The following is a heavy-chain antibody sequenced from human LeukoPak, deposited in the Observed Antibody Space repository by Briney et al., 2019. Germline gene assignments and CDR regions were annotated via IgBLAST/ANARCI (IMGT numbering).Heavy chain of an antibody. J-gene: IGHJ5*02. D-gene: IGHD3-16*01. CDR1: GLSLTTDEVG. Sequence: SGPTLVKPTQTLTLTCTFSGLSLTTDEVGVGWIRQPPGKALEWLALIYWDDDKRYSPSLKSRLTITKDTSKNQVVLTMTNMDPVDTATYYCAHRRLSNWFDPWGQGTLVTVSS. CDR3: AHRRLSNWFDP. V-gene: IGHV2-5*02. CDR2: IYWDDDK.